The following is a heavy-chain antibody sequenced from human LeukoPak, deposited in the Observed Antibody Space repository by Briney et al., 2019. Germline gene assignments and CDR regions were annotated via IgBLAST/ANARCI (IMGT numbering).Heavy chain of an antibody. Sequence: ASVKVSCKASGYSFITYDINWVRQAPGQGLEWMGWINTYNGNTNFAQKLQGRVTTTTDTSTSTAYMELRSLRSDDTAVYYCATVGVMVRGVSYYFDYWGQGTLVTVSS. CDR2: INTYNGNT. CDR1: GYSFITYD. J-gene: IGHJ4*02. CDR3: ATVGVMVRGVSYYFDY. V-gene: IGHV1-18*01. D-gene: IGHD3-10*01.